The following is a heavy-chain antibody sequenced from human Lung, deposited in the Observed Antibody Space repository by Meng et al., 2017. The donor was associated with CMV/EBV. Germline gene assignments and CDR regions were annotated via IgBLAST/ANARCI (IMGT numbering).Heavy chain of an antibody. CDR2: INTNSGGT. CDR1: GYTFTGYY. V-gene: IGHV1-2*02. D-gene: IGHD6-13*01. Sequence: ASVKVSXMASGYTFTGYYMHWVRQARGQGLEWMGWINTNSGGTNYAQKFQGRVTMTRDTSISTTYMELSRLRSDDTAVYYCAREARPAGTDENFDYWGQGTLVTVSS. CDR3: AREARPAGTDENFDY. J-gene: IGHJ4*02.